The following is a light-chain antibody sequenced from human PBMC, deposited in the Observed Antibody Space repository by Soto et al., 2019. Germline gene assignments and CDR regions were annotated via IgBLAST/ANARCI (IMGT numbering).Light chain of an antibody. V-gene: IGKV2-28*01. CDR1: QSLLHSNGYNY. Sequence: DIVMTQSPLSLPVTPGEPASISCRSSQSLLHSNGYNYLDWYLQKPGQSPQLLIYLGSNRASGVPDRFSGSGSGTDFRLKISRVEAEDVGVYYCMQALQTLDGGTKAEIK. CDR2: LGS. J-gene: IGKJ4*01. CDR3: MQALQT.